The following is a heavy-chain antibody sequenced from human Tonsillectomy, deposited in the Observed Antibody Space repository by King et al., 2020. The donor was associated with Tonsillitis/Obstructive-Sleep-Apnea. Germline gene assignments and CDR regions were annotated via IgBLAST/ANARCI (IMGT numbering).Heavy chain of an antibody. D-gene: IGHD3-3*01. Sequence: PLQESGPGLVKPSETLSLTCTVSGGSISSYYWSWIRQPPGKGLEWIGYIYYSGSTNYNPSLKSRVTISVDTSKNQFSLKLSSVTAADTAVYYCARVLEGVYYYYMDVWGKGTTVTVSS. CDR1: GGSISSYY. CDR2: IYYSGST. V-gene: IGHV4-59*01. J-gene: IGHJ6*03. CDR3: ARVLEGVYYYYMDV.